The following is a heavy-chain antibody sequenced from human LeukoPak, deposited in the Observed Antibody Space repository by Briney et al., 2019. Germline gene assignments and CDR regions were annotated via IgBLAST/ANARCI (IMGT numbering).Heavy chain of an antibody. CDR1: GYAFTSYG. CDR3: ARDRGGLRSFD. J-gene: IGHJ4*02. V-gene: IGHV1-8*01. D-gene: IGHD3-9*01. CDR2: MNPNSGNT. Sequence: ASVKVSCKASGYAFTSYGINWVRQATGQGLEWMGWMNPNSGNTGYAQKFQGRVTMTRNTSVSTAYTELSSLRSEDTAVYYCARDRGGLRSFDWGQGTLVTVSS.